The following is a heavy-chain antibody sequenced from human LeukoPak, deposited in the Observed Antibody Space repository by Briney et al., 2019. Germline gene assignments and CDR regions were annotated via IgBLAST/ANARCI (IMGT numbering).Heavy chain of an antibody. CDR1: GGSITNYY. Sequence: SETLSLTCIVSGGSITNYYWSWFRQPPGKGLEWIGYIYQTGATSYNPSLKSRVTMSMDTSKNQFSLKMSSVTATDTAVYYCARHCFGSTRFDPWGQGTLVTVSS. CDR2: IYQTGAT. D-gene: IGHD3-10*01. CDR3: ARHCFGSTRFDP. V-gene: IGHV4-59*08. J-gene: IGHJ5*02.